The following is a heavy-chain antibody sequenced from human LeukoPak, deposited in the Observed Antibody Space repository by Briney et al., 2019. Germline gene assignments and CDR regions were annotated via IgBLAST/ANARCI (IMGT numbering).Heavy chain of an antibody. CDR2: IYSGGST. J-gene: IGHJ6*02. CDR3: AREARSRSGMAV. Sequence: GGSLRLSCAASGFTVSSNYRSWVRQAPGKGLEWVSVIYSGGSTYYADSVKGRFTISRDNSKNTLYLQMNSLRAEDTAVYYCAREARSRSGMAVWGQGTTVTVSS. CDR1: GFTVSSNY. V-gene: IGHV3-66*01. D-gene: IGHD3-16*02.